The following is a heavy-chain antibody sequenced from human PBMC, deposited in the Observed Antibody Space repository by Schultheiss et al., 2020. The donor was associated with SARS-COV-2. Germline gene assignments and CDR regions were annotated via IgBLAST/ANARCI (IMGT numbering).Heavy chain of an antibody. D-gene: IGHD1-26*01. CDR2: ISSGSTTI. CDR3: AREIVGASDY. Sequence: GGSLRLSCAASGFTFSSYAMSWVRQAPGKGLEWVSYISSGSTTIYYADSVKGRFTISRDNAKNSLYLQMNSLRDEDTAVYYCAREIVGASDYWGQGTLVTVSS. V-gene: IGHV3-48*02. CDR1: GFTFSSYA. J-gene: IGHJ4*02.